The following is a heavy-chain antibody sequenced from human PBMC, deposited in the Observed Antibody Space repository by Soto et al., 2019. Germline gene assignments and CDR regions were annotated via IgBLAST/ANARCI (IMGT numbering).Heavy chain of an antibody. J-gene: IGHJ4*02. CDR2: ISSSGGST. D-gene: IGHD5-12*01. CDR3: AKNRRSGYDSDGDFDY. CDR1: GFTFSSYA. Sequence: EVQLLESGGGLVQPGGSLRLSCAASGFTFSSYAMSWVRQAPGKGLEWVSAISSSGGSTYYADSVKGRFTISRDNSKNTLYLQMNSLRAEDTAVYYCAKNRRSGYDSDGDFDYWGQGTLVTVSS. V-gene: IGHV3-23*01.